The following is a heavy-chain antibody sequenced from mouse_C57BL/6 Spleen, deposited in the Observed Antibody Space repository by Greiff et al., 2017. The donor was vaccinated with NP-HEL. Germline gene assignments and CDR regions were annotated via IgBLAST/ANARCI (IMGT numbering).Heavy chain of an antibody. J-gene: IGHJ2*01. CDR3: ARVSSYGYFDY. CDR1: GIAFSRYW. D-gene: IGHD1-1*01. CDR2: INPDSSTI. Sequence: EVQLQQSGGGLVQPGGSLKLSCAASGIAFSRYWMSWVRRAPGKGLEWIGEINPDSSTINYAPSLKDKFIISRDNAKNTLYLQMSKVRSEDTALYYCARVSSYGYFDYWGQGTTLTVSS. V-gene: IGHV4-1*01.